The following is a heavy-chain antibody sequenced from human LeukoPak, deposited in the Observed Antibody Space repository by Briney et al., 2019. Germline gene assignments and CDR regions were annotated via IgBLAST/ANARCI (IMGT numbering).Heavy chain of an antibody. Sequence: ASVKVSCKASGYTFTSYYMHWVRQAPGQGLEWMGIINPSGGSTSYAQKFQGRVTMTRDMSTSTVYMELSSLRSEDTAVYYCATQGGYYYDSSGYSDYWGQGTLVTVSS. J-gene: IGHJ4*02. CDR1: GYTFTSYY. D-gene: IGHD3-22*01. CDR2: INPSGGST. CDR3: ATQGGYYYDSSGYSDY. V-gene: IGHV1-46*01.